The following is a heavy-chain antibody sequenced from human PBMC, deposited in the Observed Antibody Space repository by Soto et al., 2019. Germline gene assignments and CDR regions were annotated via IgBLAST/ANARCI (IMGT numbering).Heavy chain of an antibody. J-gene: IGHJ4*02. V-gene: IGHV4-31*03. CDR3: AVGGDTAMDFFDY. D-gene: IGHD5-18*01. Sequence: QVQLQESGPGLVKPSQTLSLTCTVSGGSISSGGYYWSWIRQHPGKGLEWIGYIYYSGSTYYNPALKIRVTISVDTSKNQFSLKLSSVTAADTAVYDCAVGGDTAMDFFDYWGQGTLVTVSS. CDR2: IYYSGST. CDR1: GGSISSGGYY.